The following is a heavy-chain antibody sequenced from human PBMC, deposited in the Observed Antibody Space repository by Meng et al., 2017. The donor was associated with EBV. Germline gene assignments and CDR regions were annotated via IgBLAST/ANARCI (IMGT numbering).Heavy chain of an antibody. Sequence: QVRLQELGPGPVKPSGTLSLTCAVTGGSIRSSNWWRWVRQPPGKGLEWIGEIYHSGSTNYNPSLKSRVTISVDKSKNQFSLKLSSVTAADTAVYYCARRSLDYYDSSGFDYWGQGTLVTVSS. D-gene: IGHD3-22*01. CDR1: GGSIRSSNW. CDR3: ARRSLDYYDSSGFDY. J-gene: IGHJ4*02. CDR2: IYHSGST. V-gene: IGHV4-4*02.